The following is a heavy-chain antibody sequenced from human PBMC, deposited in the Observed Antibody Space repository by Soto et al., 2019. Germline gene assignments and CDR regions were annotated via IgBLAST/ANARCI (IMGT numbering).Heavy chain of an antibody. Sequence: SEALSFTCSVSGGSISSGGYYWTWIRQHPEKGLEWIGYIYYSGSTYYKPSLKSRLTISVDTSKNQFSLMLSSVTAAETAVYYCARGGPTAYYFDYWGLGTLVTVS. CDR1: GGSISSGGYY. CDR3: ARGGPTAYYFDY. CDR2: IYYSGST. D-gene: IGHD2-21*01. J-gene: IGHJ4*02. V-gene: IGHV4-31*03.